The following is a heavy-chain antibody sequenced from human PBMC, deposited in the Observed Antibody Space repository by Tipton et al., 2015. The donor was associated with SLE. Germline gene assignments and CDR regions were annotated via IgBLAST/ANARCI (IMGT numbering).Heavy chain of an antibody. CDR1: GGSISSYY. J-gene: IGHJ4*02. V-gene: IGHV4-4*08. Sequence: TLSLTCTVSGGSISSYYWSWIRQPPGKGLEWIGYIYTSGSTNYNPSLKSRVTISVDTSKNQFSLKLSSVTAADTAVYYCARGVGYCSSTSCYDSFDYWGQGTLVTVSS. CDR3: ARGVGYCSSTSCYDSFDY. D-gene: IGHD2-2*03. CDR2: IYTSGST.